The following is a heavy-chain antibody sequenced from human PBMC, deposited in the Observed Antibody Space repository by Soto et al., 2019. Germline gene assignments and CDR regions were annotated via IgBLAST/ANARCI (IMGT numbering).Heavy chain of an antibody. D-gene: IGHD3-3*02. Sequence: SETLSLTCPFSGGSISSSSYYWGWIRQPPGKGLEWIGSIYYSGSTYYNPSLKSRVTISVDTSKNQFSLKLSSVTAADTAVYYCASPKIAFYNWFDPWGQGTLVTVSS. J-gene: IGHJ5*02. CDR1: GGSISSSSYY. CDR2: IYYSGST. CDR3: ASPKIAFYNWFDP. V-gene: IGHV4-39*01.